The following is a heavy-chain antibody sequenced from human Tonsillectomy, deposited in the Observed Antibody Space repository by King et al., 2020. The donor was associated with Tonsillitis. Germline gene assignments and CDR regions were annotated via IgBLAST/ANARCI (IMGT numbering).Heavy chain of an antibody. Sequence: VQLQESGPGLVKPSETLSLTCTVSGGSISSYYWSWIRQPPGKGLEWIGYIYYSGSTNYNPSLKSRVTISVDTSKNQFSLKLSSVTAADTAVYYCARYGQLRGAFDIWGQGTMVTVSS. D-gene: IGHD5-24*01. CDR1: GGSISSYY. V-gene: IGHV4-59*08. CDR3: ARYGQLRGAFDI. CDR2: IYYSGST. J-gene: IGHJ3*02.